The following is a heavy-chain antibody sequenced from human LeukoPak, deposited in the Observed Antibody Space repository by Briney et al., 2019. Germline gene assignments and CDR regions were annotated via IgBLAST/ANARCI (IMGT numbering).Heavy chain of an antibody. CDR1: GYTFTGYY. J-gene: IGHJ4*02. V-gene: IGHV1-2*02. D-gene: IGHD3-3*01. CDR3: ASGGSYYDFWSGGGDY. CDR2: INPNSGGT. Sequence: ASVKVSCKASGYTFTGYYMHWVRQAPGQGLEWMGWINPNSGGTNYAQKFQGRVAMTRDTSISTAYMELSRLRSDDTAVYYCASGGSYYDFWSGGGDYWGQGTLVTVSS.